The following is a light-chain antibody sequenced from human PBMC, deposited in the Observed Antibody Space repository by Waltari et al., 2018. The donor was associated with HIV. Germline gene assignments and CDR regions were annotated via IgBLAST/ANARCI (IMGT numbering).Light chain of an antibody. CDR1: SSDIGDYNY. CDR3: SSYSGSDTLVV. V-gene: IGLV2-14*01. J-gene: IGLJ2*01. CDR2: EVS. Sequence: HSALTQPASVSGSPGQSITISCTGTSSDIGDYNYVSCYQQRSGKGPKLIIYEVSTRSSGVSLRFSGSKSGNTASLTVSGLQLEDEGDYYCSSYSGSDTLVVFGGGTKLTVL.